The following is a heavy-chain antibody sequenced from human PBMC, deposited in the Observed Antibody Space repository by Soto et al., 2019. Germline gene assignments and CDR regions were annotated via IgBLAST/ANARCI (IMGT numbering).Heavy chain of an antibody. CDR2: TNPSGGST. CDR1: GYTFTSYY. Sequence: ASVEVSCKASGYTFTSYYIHWVRQAPGQGLEWMGITNPSGGSTSYAQKFQGRVTMTRDTSTSTVYMELSSLRSEDMAVYYCARVGVGITNEDDFWGQGTLVTVSS. D-gene: IGHD3-22*01. J-gene: IGHJ4*02. V-gene: IGHV1-46*03. CDR3: ARVGVGITNEDDF.